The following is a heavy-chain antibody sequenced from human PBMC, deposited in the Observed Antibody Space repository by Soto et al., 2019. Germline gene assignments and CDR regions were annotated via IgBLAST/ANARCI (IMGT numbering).Heavy chain of an antibody. J-gene: IGHJ4*02. CDR3: ATDYRDGYNIPFDS. CDR2: VIPILGMG. V-gene: IGHV1-69*02. CDR1: GGTFGNYP. D-gene: IGHD5-12*01. Sequence: VQLVQSGAEVKQPGSSVKVSCKTSGGTFGNYPINWLSQAPGQGLEWMGRVIPILGMGSYAQKVQGRVTITADRSTSTAYMELSSLSSDDTAVYYCATDYRDGYNIPFDSWGQGTLVTVSS.